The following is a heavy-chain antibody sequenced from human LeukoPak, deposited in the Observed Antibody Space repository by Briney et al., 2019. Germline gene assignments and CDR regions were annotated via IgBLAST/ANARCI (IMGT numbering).Heavy chain of an antibody. V-gene: IGHV4-59*01. CDR1: GGSISSYY. CDR2: IYYSGSI. Sequence: SETLSLTCTVSGGSISSYYWSWIRQPPGKGLEWIGYIYYSGSINYNPSLKSRVIISVDTSKNQFSLKLNSVTAADTAVYYCARGKGPYYYGSGRGYNWFDPWGQGTLVTVSS. J-gene: IGHJ5*02. CDR3: ARGKGPYYYGSGRGYNWFDP. D-gene: IGHD3-10*01.